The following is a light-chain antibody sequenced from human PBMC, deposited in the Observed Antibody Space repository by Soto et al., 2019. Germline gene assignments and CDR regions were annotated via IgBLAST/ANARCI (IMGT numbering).Light chain of an antibody. Sequence: DIQMTQSPSTLSASIGDSVTITCRDSQSIRTWLAWHQQKPGKAPNLLIYRASSLGSGVSSRFSGSGSGTEFTLTISSLQPGDFATYYCQQYDSFPITFGQGTRLEIK. V-gene: IGKV1-5*03. J-gene: IGKJ5*01. CDR2: RAS. CDR1: QSIRTW. CDR3: QQYDSFPIT.